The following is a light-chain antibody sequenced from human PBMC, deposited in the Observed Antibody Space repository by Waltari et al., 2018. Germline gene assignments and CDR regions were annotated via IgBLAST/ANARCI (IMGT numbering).Light chain of an antibody. CDR2: EDN. CDR1: ELDYKY. CDR3: QAWDNTIVV. J-gene: IGLJ3*02. Sequence: SSELTQPPSVSVSPGQTAIITCSGDELDYKYTSWYRQRPGQSPVLILHEDNKRPSGIPDRFSGSSSGNIATLTISGTQAMDEAEYYCQAWDNTIVVFGGGTKLTVL. V-gene: IGLV3-1*01.